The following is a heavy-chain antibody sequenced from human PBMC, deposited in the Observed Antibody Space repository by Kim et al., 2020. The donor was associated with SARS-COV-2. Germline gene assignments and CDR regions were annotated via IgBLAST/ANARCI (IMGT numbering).Heavy chain of an antibody. J-gene: IGHJ6*02. CDR1: GGSISSYY. D-gene: IGHD7-27*01. Sequence: SETLSLTCTVSGGSISSYYWSWIRQPPGKGLEWIGYIYYSGSTNYNPSLKSRVTISVDTSKNQFSLKLSSVTAADTAVYYCARDSYSPSRDWGPYYYYYYGMDAWGQGTAVTVSS. CDR3: ARDSYSPSRDWGPYYYYYYGMDA. CDR2: IYYSGST. V-gene: IGHV4-59*01.